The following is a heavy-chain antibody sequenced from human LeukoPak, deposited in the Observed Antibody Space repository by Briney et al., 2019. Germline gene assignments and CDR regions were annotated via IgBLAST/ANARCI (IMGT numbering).Heavy chain of an antibody. Sequence: PSQTLSLTCTVSGGSISSGGYFWTWNRQQPGQGLEWIGYIYYSGRTYYTPSLKSRVTISVDLSKNQFSLKLSSVTAADTAVYYCARAPYSSSSVDYWGQGTLVTVSS. J-gene: IGHJ4*02. CDR3: ARAPYSSSSVDY. D-gene: IGHD6-6*01. CDR1: GGSISSGGYF. V-gene: IGHV4-31*03. CDR2: IYYSGRT.